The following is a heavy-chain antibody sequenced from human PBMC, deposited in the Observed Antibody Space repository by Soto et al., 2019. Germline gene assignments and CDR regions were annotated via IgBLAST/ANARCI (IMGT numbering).Heavy chain of an antibody. Sequence: ASVKVSCKASVYTFTDYFIHWVLQAPAQGFEWMVWINPNSRGTNYAQKFQGRVTMSRDTSNSKAYMEMRWLISDDTAVYYCARFTMKAGNWFDLWGQGTLVTVSS. CDR1: VYTFTDYF. V-gene: IGHV1-2*02. J-gene: IGHJ5*02. CDR3: ARFTMKAGNWFDL. D-gene: IGHD1-1*01. CDR2: INPNSRGT.